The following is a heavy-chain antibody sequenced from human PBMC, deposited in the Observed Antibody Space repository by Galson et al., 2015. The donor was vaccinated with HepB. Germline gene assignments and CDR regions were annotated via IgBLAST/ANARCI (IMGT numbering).Heavy chain of an antibody. CDR1: GYTFTSYY. CDR2: INPSGGST. V-gene: IGHV1-46*01. CDR3: ARGSSIAARGDGMDV. Sequence: SVKVSCKASGYTFTSYYMHWVRQAPGQGLEWMGIINPSGGSTSYAQKFQGRVTMTRDTSTSTVYMELSSLRSEDTAVYYCARGSSIAARGDGMDVWGQGTTVTVSS. D-gene: IGHD6-6*01. J-gene: IGHJ6*02.